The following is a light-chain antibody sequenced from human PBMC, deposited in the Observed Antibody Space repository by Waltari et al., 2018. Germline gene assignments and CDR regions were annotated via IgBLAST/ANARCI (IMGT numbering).Light chain of an antibody. J-gene: IGLJ2*01. V-gene: IGLV2-14*03. CDR3: SSYTTFGTVL. CDR1: RRDIGAFND. CDR2: DVN. Sequence: QSALTQPASVSGSPGQSLTISCTRARRDIGAFNDVSWYQQHPDKPPKVIIYDVNSRPAGVSSRFSGSKSGDTASLTISGLQAEDEAHYYCSSYTTFGTVLLGGGT.